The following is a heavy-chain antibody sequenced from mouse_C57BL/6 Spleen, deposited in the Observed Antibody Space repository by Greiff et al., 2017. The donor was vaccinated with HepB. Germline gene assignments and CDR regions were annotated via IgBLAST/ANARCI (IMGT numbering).Heavy chain of an antibody. Sequence: QVQLKQPGAELVMPGASVKLSCKASGYTFTSYWMHWVKQRPGQGLEWIGEIDPSDSYTNYNQKFKGKSTLTVDKSSSTAYMQLSSLTSEYSAVYYCAYGLYYFHYCGEGTPPTVSS. CDR2: IDPSDSYT. V-gene: IGHV1-69*01. J-gene: IGHJ2*01. D-gene: IGHD1-1*01. CDR1: GYTFTSYW. CDR3: AYGLYYFHY.